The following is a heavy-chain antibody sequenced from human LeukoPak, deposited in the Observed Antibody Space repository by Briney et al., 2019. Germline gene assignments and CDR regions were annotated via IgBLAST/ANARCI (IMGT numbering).Heavy chain of an antibody. CDR2: INHSGST. J-gene: IGHJ3*02. V-gene: IGHV4-34*01. D-gene: IGHD3-3*01. CDR1: GGSFSGYY. Sequence: SETLSLTCAVYGGSFSGYYWSWIRQPPGKGLEWIGEINHSGSTNYNPSLKSRVTISVDTSKNQFSLKLSSVTAADTAVYYCARQRLTIFGVVNNAFDIWGQGTMVTVSS. CDR3: ARQRLTIFGVVNNAFDI.